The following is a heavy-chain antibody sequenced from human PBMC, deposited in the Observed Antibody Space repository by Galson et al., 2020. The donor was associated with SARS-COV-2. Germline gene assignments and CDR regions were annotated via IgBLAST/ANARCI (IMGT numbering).Heavy chain of an antibody. V-gene: IGHV3-23*01. CDR1: EFTFSRYA. J-gene: IGHJ4*02. CDR2: ISGSGSNT. D-gene: IGHD4-17*01. Sequence: GGSLLSCAASEFTFSRYALSWVRQAPGKELEWVAAISGSGSNTYYADSVKGRFTISRDNCKNPMYLQMNSVRVEDTAGYYCAKGQGIDYDGQLHYWGQGTLVTVS. CDR3: AKGQGIDYDGQLHY.